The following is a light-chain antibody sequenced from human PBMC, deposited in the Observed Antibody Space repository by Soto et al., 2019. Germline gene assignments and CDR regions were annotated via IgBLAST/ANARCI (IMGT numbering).Light chain of an antibody. Sequence: EIVLTQSPGTLSLSPGERTTLSCRASQSVSGSYLAWYQQRPGQAPRLLIYDASSRATGVPDRFSGSGSGTDFTLTISRLEPEDFAVYYCQEYGTSRTFDQGTKVEIK. CDR1: QSVSGSY. J-gene: IGKJ1*01. CDR2: DAS. V-gene: IGKV3-20*01. CDR3: QEYGTSRT.